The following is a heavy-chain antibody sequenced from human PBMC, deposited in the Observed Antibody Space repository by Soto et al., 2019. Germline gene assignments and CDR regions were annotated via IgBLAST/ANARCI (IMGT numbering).Heavy chain of an antibody. CDR3: ASDFRTRGWFRQAGNFAMDV. CDR2: IHPNTGGT. V-gene: IGHV1-2*02. J-gene: IGHJ6*02. CDR1: GYPYTNSY. D-gene: IGHD6-19*01. Sequence: QVQLVQSGAVVKKPGASVKVSCKASGYPYTNSYMHWVRQAPGQGLEWMGWIHPNTGGTNYAQKFQGRVTMTRDMSVSTVYMELNRLTSDDTAIYFCASDFRTRGWFRQAGNFAMDVWGQGTTVTVS.